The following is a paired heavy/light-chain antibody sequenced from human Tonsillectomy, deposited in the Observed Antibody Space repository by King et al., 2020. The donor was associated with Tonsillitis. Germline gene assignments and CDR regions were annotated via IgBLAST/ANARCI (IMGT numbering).Light chain of an antibody. Sequence: SSELTQDPAVSVALGQTVEITCQGDSLREYHASWYQQRPGRAPILVAYGQNSRPSGIPDRFSGYISGNTASLTITGAQAEDEADYYCNSRDSSGDLVVFGGGTTLTVL. J-gene: IGLJ2*01. CDR2: GQN. V-gene: IGLV3-19*01. CDR3: NSRDSSGDLVV. CDR1: SLREYH.
Heavy chain of an antibody. D-gene: IGHD5-12*01. V-gene: IGHV4-59*01. CDR1: GGSISDYY. Sequence: QVQLQESGPGLVKPSETLSLTCTVSGGSISDYYWSWVRQPPGKGLEWMGYTYYSGTTIHNPSLKSRVTMSVDMSKNQFSLNLSSVTAADTAVYYCAKFGWHRFFDVWSQGSLVTVSA. CDR2: TYYSGTT. CDR3: AKFGWHRFFDV. J-gene: IGHJ4*02.